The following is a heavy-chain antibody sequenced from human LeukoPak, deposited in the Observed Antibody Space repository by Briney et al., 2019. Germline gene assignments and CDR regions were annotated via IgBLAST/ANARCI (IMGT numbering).Heavy chain of an antibody. CDR3: ARHHQTSGSYFLDY. V-gene: IGHV5-51*01. CDR1: GYSFTSYW. J-gene: IGHJ4*02. Sequence: GESLKISCKGSGYSFTSYWIGWVRQMPGKGVEWMGIIYHGDSDTRYSPSFQGQVTISADKSISTAYLQWSSLKASDTAMYYCARHHQTSGSYFLDYWGQGTLVTVSS. CDR2: IYHGDSDT. D-gene: IGHD1-26*01.